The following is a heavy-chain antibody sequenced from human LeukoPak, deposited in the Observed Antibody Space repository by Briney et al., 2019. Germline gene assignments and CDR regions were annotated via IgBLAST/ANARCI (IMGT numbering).Heavy chain of an antibody. V-gene: IGHV3-21*01. CDR1: GFTFSSTS. D-gene: IGHD1-26*01. CDR3: AREFFDREGGTTVLDY. Sequence: GGSLRLSCAASGFTFSSTSMNWVRQAPGKGLEWVSSISSGSSYIFYADSVKGRFTISRDNAKNSLYLQMNSLRAEDTAVYYCAREFFDREGGTTVLDYWGQGTLSPSPQ. CDR2: ISSGSSYI. J-gene: IGHJ4*02.